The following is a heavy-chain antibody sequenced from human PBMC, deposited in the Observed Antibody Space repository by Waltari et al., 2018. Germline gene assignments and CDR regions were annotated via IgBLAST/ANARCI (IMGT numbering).Heavy chain of an antibody. Sequence: QVQLQESGPGLVKPSEPLSLTCAVSGYSISPDYYWVWIRQPPGKGLEWIGNIHHSGSTYYNPSLKSRVSISLDTSKNQFSLELSSLTADDTAVYYCARGQGYWGQGTLVTVSS. CDR3: ARGQGY. V-gene: IGHV4-38-2*01. CDR1: GYSISPDYY. CDR2: IHHSGST. J-gene: IGHJ4*02.